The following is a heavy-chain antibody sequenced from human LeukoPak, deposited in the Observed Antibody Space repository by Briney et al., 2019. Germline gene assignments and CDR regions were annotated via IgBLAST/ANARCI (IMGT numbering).Heavy chain of an antibody. V-gene: IGHV4-39*07. CDR3: ARVGGRGVRWHHFDY. D-gene: IGHD3-10*01. CDR2: IDYSEST. CDR1: GGSISSSSYY. J-gene: IGHJ4*02. Sequence: SETLSLTCTVSGGSISSSSYYWGWIRQPPGKGLEWIGSIDYSESTYHNPSLKSRVTISMDTSKNQFSLKLTSVTAADTAVYYCARVGGRGVRWHHFDYWGQGILVTVSS.